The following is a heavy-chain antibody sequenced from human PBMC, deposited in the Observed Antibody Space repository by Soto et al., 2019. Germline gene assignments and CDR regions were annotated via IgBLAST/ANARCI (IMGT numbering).Heavy chain of an antibody. CDR2: ISGIGHST. V-gene: IGHV3-23*01. CDR3: AKRIMATIGHFDS. J-gene: IGHJ4*02. CDR1: GFTFSSYA. D-gene: IGHD5-12*01. Sequence: EVQLLESGGGLVQPGMSLRLSCAASGFTFSSYAMSWVRQAPGKGLEWVSAISGIGHSTYYADSVKGRFTISRDNSKNTLYLQMNSLRAEATAVYYCAKRIMATIGHFDSWGQGTLVTVSS.